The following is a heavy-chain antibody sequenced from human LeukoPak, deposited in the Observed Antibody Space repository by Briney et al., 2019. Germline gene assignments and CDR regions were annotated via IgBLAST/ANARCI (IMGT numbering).Heavy chain of an antibody. CDR3: ARWGPRDGNYYDSSGYYYLDY. CDR2: IYYSGST. Sequence: SETLSLTCTVSGGSISSYYWSWIRQPPGKGLEWIGYIYYSGSTNYNPSLKSRVTISVDTSKNQFSLKLSSVTAADTAVYYCARWGPRDGNYYDSSGYYYLDYWGRGTLVTVSS. J-gene: IGHJ4*02. V-gene: IGHV4-59*08. CDR1: GGSISSYY. D-gene: IGHD3-22*01.